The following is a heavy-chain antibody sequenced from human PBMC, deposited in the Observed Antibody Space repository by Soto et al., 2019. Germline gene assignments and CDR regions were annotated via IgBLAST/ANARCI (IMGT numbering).Heavy chain of an antibody. CDR2: ISYDGTNK. D-gene: IGHD6-19*01. Sequence: GGSLRLSCAASGFTFSTFSIHWVRQAPGKGLEWVTAISYDGTNKYYADSVKGRLTIPRDNSKNTLYLQMNSLRAEDTAVYYCARASAAVAGHFDYWGQGALVTVSS. CDR1: GFTFSTFS. J-gene: IGHJ4*02. V-gene: IGHV3-30-3*01. CDR3: ARASAAVAGHFDY.